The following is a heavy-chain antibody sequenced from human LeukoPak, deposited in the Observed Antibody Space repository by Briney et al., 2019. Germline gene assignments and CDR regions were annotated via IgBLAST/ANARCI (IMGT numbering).Heavy chain of an antibody. Sequence: GGSLRLSCAASGFMLSTYGMHWVRQAPGKGLEWEAFIRYDGSNKFYADSVKGRFTISRDTSKNTVYLQMNSLRPEDTALYYCAKDRVLWYDSSGYYSPDFWGQGTLVTVSS. CDR2: IRYDGSNK. CDR3: AKDRVLWYDSSGYYSPDF. V-gene: IGHV3-30*02. J-gene: IGHJ4*02. D-gene: IGHD3-22*01. CDR1: GFMLSTYG.